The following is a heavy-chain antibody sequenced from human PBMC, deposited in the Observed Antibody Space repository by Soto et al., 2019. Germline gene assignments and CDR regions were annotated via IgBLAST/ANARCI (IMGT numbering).Heavy chain of an antibody. V-gene: IGHV1-2*04. J-gene: IGHJ6*02. Sequence: ASVKVSCKASGYTFTGYYMHWVRQAPGQGLEWMGWINPNSGGTNYAQKFMGWVSMTRDTSISTAYKERGRLRSDDTAVYYCARDMFSERYGDYSGDYYGMDVWGQGTTVTVSS. D-gene: IGHD4-17*01. CDR3: ARDMFSERYGDYSGDYYGMDV. CDR2: INPNSGGT. CDR1: GYTFTGYY.